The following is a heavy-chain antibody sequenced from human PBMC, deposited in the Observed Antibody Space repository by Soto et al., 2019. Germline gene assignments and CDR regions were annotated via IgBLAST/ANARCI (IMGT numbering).Heavy chain of an antibody. Sequence: GGFLRLSCAASGFTFSSYGMHWVRQAPGKGLEWVAVISYDGSNKYYADSVKGRFTISRDNSKNTLYLQMNSLRAEDTAVYYCAKDRAAEYYYGMDVWGQGTTVTVSS. CDR3: AKDRAAEYYYGMDV. CDR1: GFTFSSYG. V-gene: IGHV3-30*18. CDR2: ISYDGSNK. D-gene: IGHD3-10*01. J-gene: IGHJ6*02.